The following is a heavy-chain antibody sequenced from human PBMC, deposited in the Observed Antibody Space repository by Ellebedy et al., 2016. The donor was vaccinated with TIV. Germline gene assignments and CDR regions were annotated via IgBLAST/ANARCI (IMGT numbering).Heavy chain of an antibody. J-gene: IGHJ1*01. CDR1: GYTFTSFH. V-gene: IGHV1-2*02. CDR2: INPVSGGT. Sequence: ASVKVSXKASGYTFTSFHMHWVRQAPGQGLAWMGWINPVSGGTNYAQKFQGRVSMTRDTPISTAYLELSSLTSDDTAVYFCARGTKSSSSSWGQGTRVTVSS. CDR3: ARGTKSSSSS. D-gene: IGHD6-6*01.